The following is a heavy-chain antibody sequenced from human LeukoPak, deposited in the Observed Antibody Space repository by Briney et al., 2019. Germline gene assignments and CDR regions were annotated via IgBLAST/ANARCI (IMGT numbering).Heavy chain of an antibody. CDR1: GFTFSAYA. Sequence: GGSLRLSCAASGFTFSAYAVIWVRQAPGKGLEWVSAISASGNYTHYADSVKGRFDISRDNSKNTVYLQMSSLRAEDAALYYCAKDPNGDYVGAFDSWGQGTTVIVSS. CDR3: AKDPNGDYVGAFDS. D-gene: IGHD4-17*01. V-gene: IGHV3-23*01. CDR2: ISASGNYT. J-gene: IGHJ3*02.